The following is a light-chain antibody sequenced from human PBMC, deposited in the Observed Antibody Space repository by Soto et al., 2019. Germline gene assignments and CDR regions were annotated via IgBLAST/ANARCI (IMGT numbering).Light chain of an antibody. CDR3: QTWGTGIQV. V-gene: IGLV4-69*01. CDR2: LNSAGSH. Sequence: QLVLTQSPSASASLGASVKLTCTLSSGRSSYAIAWHQQHPEKGPRYLMKLNSAGSHSKGDGIPDRFSGSSSGAERYLTISSLQSEDEADYYCQTWGTGIQVFGGGAKLTVL. J-gene: IGLJ2*01. CDR1: SGRSSYA.